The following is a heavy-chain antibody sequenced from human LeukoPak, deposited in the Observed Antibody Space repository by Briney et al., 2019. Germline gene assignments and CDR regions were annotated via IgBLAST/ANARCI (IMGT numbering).Heavy chain of an antibody. D-gene: IGHD4-17*01. J-gene: IGHJ3*02. V-gene: IGHV4-4*02. CDR3: GRHVYGDFFAAFDI. Sequence: SGTLSLTCAVSGDSINNNYWWRWVRQFPGKGLEWIGEIYRSGSISYNPSLKSRVTISMDKSKNQFSLNLSSVTAADTAVYYCGRHVYGDFFAAFDIWGQGTMVLVSS. CDR1: GDSINNNYW. CDR2: IYRSGSI.